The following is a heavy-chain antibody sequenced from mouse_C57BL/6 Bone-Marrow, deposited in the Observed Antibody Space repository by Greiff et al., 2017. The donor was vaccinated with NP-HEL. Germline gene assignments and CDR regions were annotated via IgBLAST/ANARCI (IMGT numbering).Heavy chain of an antibody. CDR3: TRVYDYEIDY. CDR1: GFTFSNYW. CDR2: IRLKSDNYAT. V-gene: IGHV6-3*01. Sequence: EVKVVESGGGLVQPGGSMKLSCVASGFTFSNYWMNWVRQSPEKGLEWVAQIRLKSDNYATHYAESVKGRFTISRDDSKSSVYLQMNNLRAEDTGIYYCTRVYDYEIDYWGQGTTLTVSS. D-gene: IGHD2-4*01. J-gene: IGHJ2*01.